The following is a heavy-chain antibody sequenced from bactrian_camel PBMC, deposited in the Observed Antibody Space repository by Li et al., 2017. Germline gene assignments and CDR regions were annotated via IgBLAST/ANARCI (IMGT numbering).Heavy chain of an antibody. V-gene: IGHV3S53*01. CDR2: DKEGFA. Sequence: HVQLVESGGGSVQTGGSLRLSCAASGYTVFCSSWSWHRQAPGSERELVSRLDKEGFATYADSVQGRFTISQDTSGNTLYLQMNSPKIEDTAVYYCALGSSRQATMTARGKGTQVTVS. D-gene: IGHD3*01. CDR1: GYTVFCSS. J-gene: IGHJ4*01.